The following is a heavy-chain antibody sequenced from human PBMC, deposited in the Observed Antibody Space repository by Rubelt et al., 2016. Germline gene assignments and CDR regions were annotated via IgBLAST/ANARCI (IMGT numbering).Heavy chain of an antibody. V-gene: IGHV1-24*01. Sequence: QVQLVQSGAEVKKPGASVKVSCKVSGYTLTELSMHWVRQAPGKGLEWMGGFDPEDGETIYAQKFQGRGTMTEGTATDTAYMERSSLRSEDTAVYYCASLQYSSGWYSDYWGQGTLVTVSS. CDR2: FDPEDGET. J-gene: IGHJ4*02. CDR3: ASLQYSSGWYSDY. D-gene: IGHD6-19*01. CDR1: GYTLTELS.